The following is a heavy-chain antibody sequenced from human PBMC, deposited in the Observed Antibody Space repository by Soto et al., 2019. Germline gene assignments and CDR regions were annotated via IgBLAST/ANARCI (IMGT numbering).Heavy chain of an antibody. J-gene: IGHJ3*02. Sequence: PVGSLRLACAASGFTCSSYAMSCVRQAPGKGLEWVSAISGSGGSTYYADSVKGRFTISRDNSKNTLYLQMNSLRAEDTAVYYCAKDVRYLDWLEYAFDIWGQGTMVTVSS. D-gene: IGHD3-9*01. CDR2: ISGSGGST. CDR1: GFTCSSYA. CDR3: AKDVRYLDWLEYAFDI. V-gene: IGHV3-23*01.